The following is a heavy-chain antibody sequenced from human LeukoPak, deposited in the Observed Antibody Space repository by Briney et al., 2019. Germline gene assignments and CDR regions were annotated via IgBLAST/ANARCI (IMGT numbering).Heavy chain of an antibody. D-gene: IGHD3-9*01. V-gene: IGHV4-59*12. CDR3: ARDFSYDILTGYYGYWYFDL. J-gene: IGHJ2*01. Sequence: SETLSLTCTVSGGSISSYYWSWIRQPPGKGLKWIGNIYYSGYTTYSPSLRSRVTISVDTSKNQFSLKLSSVTAADTAVYYCARDFSYDILTGYYGYWYFDLWGRGTLVTVPS. CDR2: IYYSGYT. CDR1: GGSISSYY.